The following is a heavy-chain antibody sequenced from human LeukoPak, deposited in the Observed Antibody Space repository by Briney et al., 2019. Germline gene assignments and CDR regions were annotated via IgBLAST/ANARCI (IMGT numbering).Heavy chain of an antibody. J-gene: IGHJ3*02. CDR3: ARDLAAYDAFDI. V-gene: IGHV4-39*07. CDR2: IYHSGST. CDR1: GGSISSGSYY. D-gene: IGHD6-6*01. Sequence: SETLSLTCTVSGGSISSGSYYWSWIRQPAGKGLEWIGSIYHSGSTYYNPSLKSRVTISVDTSKNQFSLKLSSVTAADTAVYYCARDLAAYDAFDIWGQGTMVTVSS.